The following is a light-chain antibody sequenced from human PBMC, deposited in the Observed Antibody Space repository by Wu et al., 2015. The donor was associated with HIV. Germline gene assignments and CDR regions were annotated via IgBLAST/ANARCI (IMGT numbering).Light chain of an antibody. CDR3: QQYNTSPWT. Sequence: DIQMTQSPSILSASVGDRVTITCRASQSIDTWLAWYQQKPGKAPNLLIYKASSLQSGVPSRFSGTGSGTEFTLTVSSLQPDDFATYYCQQYNTSPWTFGQGTKVEIK. J-gene: IGKJ1*01. CDR2: KAS. CDR1: QSIDTW. V-gene: IGKV1-5*03.